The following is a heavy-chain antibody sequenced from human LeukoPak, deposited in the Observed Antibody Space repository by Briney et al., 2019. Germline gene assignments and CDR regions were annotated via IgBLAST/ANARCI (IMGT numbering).Heavy chain of an antibody. CDR2: ISWNSGTI. CDR1: GFTFDDYA. D-gene: IGHD5-18*01. Sequence: GGSLRLSCAASGFTFDDYAIHWVRQVPGKGLEWVSGISWNSGTIGYEVSVKGRFTISRDNAKNSLYLQMNSLRAKDTALYYCAKERIVGGYRYGPFDHWGQGTLVTVSS. CDR3: AKERIVGGYRYGPFDH. J-gene: IGHJ4*02. V-gene: IGHV3-9*01.